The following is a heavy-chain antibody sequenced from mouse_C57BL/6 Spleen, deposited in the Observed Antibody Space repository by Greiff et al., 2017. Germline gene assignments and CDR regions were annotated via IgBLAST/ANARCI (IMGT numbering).Heavy chain of an antibody. CDR3: ARGYYGNYRYFAV. V-gene: IGHV1-7*01. J-gene: IGHJ1*03. D-gene: IGHD2-1*01. Sequence: QVPLQQSGAELAKPGASVKLSCKASGYTFTSYWMHWVKQRPGQGLEWIGYINPSSGYTKYNQKFKDKATLTADKSSSTAYMQLSSLSYEDSAVYYGARGYYGNYRYFAVWGTGTTVTVSS. CDR2: INPSSGYT. CDR1: GYTFTSYW.